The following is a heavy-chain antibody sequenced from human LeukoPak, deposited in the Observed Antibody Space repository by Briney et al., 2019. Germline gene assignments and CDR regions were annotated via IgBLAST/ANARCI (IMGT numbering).Heavy chain of an antibody. J-gene: IGHJ3*02. D-gene: IGHD6-13*01. Sequence: ASVKVSCKASGYTFTGYYMHWVRQAPGQGLEWMGWINPNSGGTNYAQKFQGRVTMTRDTSISTVYMELSRLRSDDTAVYYCARTSAPNSSSWYGGSNAFDTWGQGTMVTVSS. CDR1: GYTFTGYY. CDR3: ARTSAPNSSSWYGGSNAFDT. V-gene: IGHV1-2*02. CDR2: INPNSGGT.